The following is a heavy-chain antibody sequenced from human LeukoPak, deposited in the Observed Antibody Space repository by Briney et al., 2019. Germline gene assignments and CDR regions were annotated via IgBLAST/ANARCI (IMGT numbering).Heavy chain of an antibody. J-gene: IGHJ3*01. CDR2: INSASTHI. CDR3: ARDLLWKGLSPIGKFWS. Sequence: GGSLRLSCSASGFAFSAFSMNWVRQTPVKGLQWVASINSASTHIFYAESVKGRFTISRDNANNSVFLQMSGLTDEDTGLYYCARDLLWKGLSPIGKFWSWGLGTMVTVSS. D-gene: IGHD3-3*01. V-gene: IGHV3-21*01. CDR1: GFAFSAFS.